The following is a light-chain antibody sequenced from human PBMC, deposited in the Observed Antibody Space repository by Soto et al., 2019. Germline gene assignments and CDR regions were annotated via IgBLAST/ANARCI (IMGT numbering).Light chain of an antibody. CDR1: QSVTSNY. Sequence: EIVLTQSPGTLSLSPGERATLSCRASQSVTSNYLAWYQQKPGQAPRLLIYGASTRAIGIPARFSGSGSGTDFTLTISSLEPEDFAVYYCQQRSNWPLTFGGGTKVEIK. J-gene: IGKJ4*01. CDR2: GAS. CDR3: QQRSNWPLT. V-gene: IGKV3D-20*02.